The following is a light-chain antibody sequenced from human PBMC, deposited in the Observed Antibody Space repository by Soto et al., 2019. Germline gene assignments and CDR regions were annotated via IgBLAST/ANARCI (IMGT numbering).Light chain of an antibody. J-gene: IGKJ1*01. CDR1: QSISSSH. CDR2: AAS. V-gene: IGKV3-20*01. Sequence: ELVLTQSPGPLSSSPGERSTISCRASQSISSSHLAWYQQKPGQAPRLLIHAASSTATDIPARFSGSGSGTDFTLTISRLEPEDFAVYYCQQYGSSLWTFGQGTKVEIK. CDR3: QQYGSSLWT.